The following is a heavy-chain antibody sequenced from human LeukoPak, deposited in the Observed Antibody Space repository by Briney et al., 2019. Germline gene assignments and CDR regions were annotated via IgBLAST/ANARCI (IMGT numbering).Heavy chain of an antibody. Sequence: GGSLRLSCAASGFTFSSYSMNWVRQAPGKGLEWVSSISNDAKYIYYADSLKGRFTVSRDNAKNSLYLQMNSLAVEATAVYYCTTPAAGPRAEYSQYWGQGTLVTVSS. J-gene: IGHJ1*01. CDR1: GFTFSSYS. V-gene: IGHV3-21*01. CDR3: TTPAAGPRAEYSQY. D-gene: IGHD6-13*01. CDR2: ISNDAKYI.